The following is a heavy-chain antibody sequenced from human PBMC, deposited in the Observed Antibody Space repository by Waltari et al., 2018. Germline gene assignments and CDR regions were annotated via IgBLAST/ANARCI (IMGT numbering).Heavy chain of an antibody. V-gene: IGHV3-23*01. Sequence: QMLESGGGFIQSGGSMRTPCAACGLTFSSNTETWVRKGPGMGLEWVALMSSSGLIHYGDSVKGRVIISRDTSKNTVYLEMYRLRVEETAIYFCAKDEGSRIAPTFGMDVWGEGTTVTVSS. CDR2: MSSSGLI. J-gene: IGHJ6*04. CDR1: GLTFSSNT. D-gene: IGHD6-13*01. CDR3: AKDEGSRIAPTFGMDV.